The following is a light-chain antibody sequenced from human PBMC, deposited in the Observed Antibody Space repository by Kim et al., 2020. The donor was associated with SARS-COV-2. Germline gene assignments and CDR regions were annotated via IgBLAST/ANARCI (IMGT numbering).Light chain of an antibody. CDR2: EAS. CDR1: QGVSSS. Sequence: LSPGERATLSCRASQGVSSSLAWYQHKPGQAPRLLIYEASNRATGIPARFSGSGSGTDFTLTISSLEPEDFAVYYCQQRSDWPRTFGQGTKVDIK. V-gene: IGKV3-11*01. J-gene: IGKJ1*01. CDR3: QQRSDWPRT.